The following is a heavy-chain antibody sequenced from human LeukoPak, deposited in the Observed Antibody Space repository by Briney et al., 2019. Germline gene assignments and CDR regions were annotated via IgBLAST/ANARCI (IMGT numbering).Heavy chain of an antibody. V-gene: IGHV3-30-3*01. Sequence: PGRSLRLSCAASGFTFTSYAMHWVRQAPGKGLEWVGVISYDGSNKYYAHSLKGRFTISRDNSKNTLYLQMNSLRAEDTAVYYCVRDQLGFGEPYYFDYWGQGTLVTVSS. J-gene: IGHJ4*02. CDR2: ISYDGSNK. CDR3: VRDQLGFGEPYYFDY. CDR1: GFTFTSYA. D-gene: IGHD3-10*01.